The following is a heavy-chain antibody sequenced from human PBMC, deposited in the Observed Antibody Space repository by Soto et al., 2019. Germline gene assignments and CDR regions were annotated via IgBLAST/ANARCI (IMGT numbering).Heavy chain of an antibody. J-gene: IGHJ4*02. CDR2: MHHSWRA. Sequence: LSLTCAVSGNSIRSSYYWGWIRQPPGKGPEWIGSMHHSWRASYNPSLKSRVTISAGTSKTQFSLNLTSVTAADTAVYFCARGTITPVRVVRYYFDYWGQGILVTVAA. CDR3: ARGTITPVRVVRYYFDY. CDR1: GNSIRSSYY. D-gene: IGHD4-4*01. V-gene: IGHV4-38-2*01.